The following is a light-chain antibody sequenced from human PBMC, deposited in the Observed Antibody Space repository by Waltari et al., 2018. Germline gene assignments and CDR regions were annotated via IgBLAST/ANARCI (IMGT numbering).Light chain of an antibody. Sequence: QSALTQPPSASGSPGQSVTISCTGTSSDVGGYNYVSWYQQHPDKAPKVMIFEVSKRPSGVPDRFSGSKSGNTASLTVSGLQAEDEADYFCSSYAGSDNPNVVFGGGTKLIVL. J-gene: IGLJ2*01. V-gene: IGLV2-8*01. CDR2: EVS. CDR3: SSYAGSDNPNVV. CDR1: SSDVGGYNY.